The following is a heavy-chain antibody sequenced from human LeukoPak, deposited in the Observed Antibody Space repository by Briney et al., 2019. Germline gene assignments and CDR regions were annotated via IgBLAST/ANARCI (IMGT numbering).Heavy chain of an antibody. D-gene: IGHD6-19*01. CDR1: GFTFDDYA. J-gene: IGHJ4*02. V-gene: IGHV3-9*03. CDR3: AKATPGIAVAGSFDY. Sequence: GRSLRLSXAASGFTFDDYAMHWVRQAPGKGLEWVSGISWNSGSICYADSVKGRFTISRDNAKNSLYLQMNSLRAEDMALYYCAKATPGIAVAGSFDYWGQGTLVTVSS. CDR2: ISWNSGSI.